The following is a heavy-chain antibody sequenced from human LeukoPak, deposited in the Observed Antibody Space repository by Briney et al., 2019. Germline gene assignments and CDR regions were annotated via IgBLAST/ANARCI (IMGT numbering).Heavy chain of an antibody. CDR3: ARGLGQGIVVVPAAIFRGWNWFDP. V-gene: IGHV1-8*01. CDR2: MNPNSGNT. CDR1: GYTFTSYD. Sequence: ASVKVSCKASGYTFTSYDINWVRQATGQGLEWMGWMNPNSGNTGYAQKFQGRVTMTRNTSISTAYMELSSLRSEDTAVYYCARGLGQGIVVVPAAIFRGWNWFDPWGLGTLVTVSS. J-gene: IGHJ5*02. D-gene: IGHD2-2*02.